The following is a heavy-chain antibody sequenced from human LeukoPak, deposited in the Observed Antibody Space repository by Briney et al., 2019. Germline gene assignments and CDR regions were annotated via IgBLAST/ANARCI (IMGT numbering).Heavy chain of an antibody. CDR3: AKVMGSGSYPNYYYYYGMDV. CDR1: GFTFSSYA. Sequence: GGSLRLSCAASGFTFSSYAMHWVRQAPGKGLEWVAVISYDGSNKYYADSVKGRFTISRDNSKNTLYLQMNSLRAEDTAVYYCAKVMGSGSYPNYYYYYGMDVWGQGTTVTVSS. D-gene: IGHD3-10*01. V-gene: IGHV3-30-3*01. J-gene: IGHJ6*02. CDR2: ISYDGSNK.